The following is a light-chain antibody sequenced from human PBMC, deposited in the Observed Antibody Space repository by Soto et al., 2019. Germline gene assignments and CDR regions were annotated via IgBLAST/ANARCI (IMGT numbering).Light chain of an antibody. J-gene: IGKJ5*01. CDR1: QSVRSY. V-gene: IGKV3-11*01. CDR3: QQRSNWTLT. CDR2: DAS. Sequence: ILLTQSPATLSLSPGERATLSCGASQSVRSYLDWYQKKPGQAPRLLIYDASNRATGIPARLGGSGYGTDLTITISSIEHEDFEVYYCQQRSNWTLTFGQGTRLEIK.